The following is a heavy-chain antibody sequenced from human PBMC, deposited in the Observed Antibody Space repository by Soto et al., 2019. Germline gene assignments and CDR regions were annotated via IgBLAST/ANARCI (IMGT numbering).Heavy chain of an antibody. CDR3: AKDQSVSGPTIFPH. V-gene: IGHV3-74*01. D-gene: IGHD6-19*01. CDR2: VNTDESDT. J-gene: IGHJ1*01. Sequence: GGSLRLSCAASGFTFTRSWMHWVRQAPGKGLEWVSRVNTDESDTAYADSVKGRFTISRDNAKNTLYLQMNSLTAEDTAMYYCAKDQSVSGPTIFPHGGQGARVTVSS. CDR1: GFTFTRSW.